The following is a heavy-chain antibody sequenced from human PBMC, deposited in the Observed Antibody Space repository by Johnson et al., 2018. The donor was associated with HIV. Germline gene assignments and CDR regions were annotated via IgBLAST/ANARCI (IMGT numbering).Heavy chain of an antibody. D-gene: IGHD3-22*01. CDR2: IDWTGGST. Sequence: VQLVESGGGVVRPGGSLRLSCAASGFTFDDYGMSWVRQAPGKGLEWVSGIDWTGGSTGYVDSVKGRFIISRDNAKNSLYLQMNSLRAEDTALYYCARGVVVVILDAFDIWGQGTMVTVSS. CDR1: GFTFDDYG. J-gene: IGHJ3*02. CDR3: ARGVVVVILDAFDI. V-gene: IGHV3-20*04.